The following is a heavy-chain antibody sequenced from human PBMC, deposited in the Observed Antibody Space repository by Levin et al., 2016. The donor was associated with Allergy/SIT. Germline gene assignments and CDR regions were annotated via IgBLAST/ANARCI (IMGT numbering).Heavy chain of an antibody. D-gene: IGHD3-22*01. J-gene: IGHJ2*01. CDR1: GGSISSGSYY. CDR3: AREGYYYDSSGYYNWYFDL. V-gene: IGHV4-61*02. CDR2: IYTSGST. Sequence: SETLSLTCTVSGGSISSGSYYWSWIRQPAGKGLEWIGRIYTSGSTNYNPSLKSRVTISVDTSKNQFSLKLSSVTAADTAVYYCAREGYYYDSSGYYNWYFDLWGRGTLVTVSS.